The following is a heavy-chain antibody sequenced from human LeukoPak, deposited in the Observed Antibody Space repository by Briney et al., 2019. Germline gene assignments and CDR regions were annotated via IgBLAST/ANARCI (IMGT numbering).Heavy chain of an antibody. V-gene: IGHV1-69*13. CDR2: IIPIFGTA. D-gene: IGHD3-22*01. J-gene: IGHJ4*02. CDR1: GYTRTELS. CDR3: ARDYYDSSVY. Sequence: SVNVSCKVSGYTRTELSMHWVRQAPGQGLEWMGGIIPIFGTANYAQKFQGRVTITADESTSTAYMELSSLRSEDTAVYYCARDYYDSSVYWGQGTLVTVSS.